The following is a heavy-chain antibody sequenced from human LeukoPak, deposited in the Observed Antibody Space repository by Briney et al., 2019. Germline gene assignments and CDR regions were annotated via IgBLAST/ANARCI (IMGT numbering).Heavy chain of an antibody. CDR1: GFTFSSYE. D-gene: IGHD6-13*01. CDR2: ISSSGSTI. V-gene: IGHV3-48*03. Sequence: PGGSLRLSCAASGFTFSSYEMNWVRQAPGKGLEWVSYISSSGSTIYYADSVKGRFTISRDNAKNSLYLQMNSLRAEDTAVYYCAQQLVLYRDYWGQGTLVTVSS. J-gene: IGHJ4*02. CDR3: AQQLVLYRDY.